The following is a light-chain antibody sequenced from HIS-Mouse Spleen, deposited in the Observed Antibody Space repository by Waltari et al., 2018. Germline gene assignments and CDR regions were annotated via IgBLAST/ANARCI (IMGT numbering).Light chain of an antibody. CDR3: YSTDSSGNHRV. V-gene: IGLV3-10*01. CDR2: EDS. J-gene: IGLJ2*01. CDR1: ALPTHY. Sequence: SYELPHPPTRSVSPGQTARLTCPGDALPTHYATLSQQKSGQAPVLVIYEDSKRPSGIPERFSGSSSGTMATLTISGAQVEDEADYYCYSTDSSGNHRVFGGGTKLTVL.